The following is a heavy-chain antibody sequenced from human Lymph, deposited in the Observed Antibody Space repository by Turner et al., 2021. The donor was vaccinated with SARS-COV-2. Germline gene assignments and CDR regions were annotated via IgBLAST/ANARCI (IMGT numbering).Heavy chain of an antibody. D-gene: IGHD6-13*01. CDR3: ARDLGTYGMDV. Sequence: EVQLVETGGGLIQPGGSLSLSCEASGIIVSRNYMNWVRQAPGKGLEWVSVIYSGGTTYYAASVKGRFTISRDNSKNTLYLQMNSLRVEDTAVYYCARDLGTYGMDVWGQGTTVTVSS. J-gene: IGHJ6*02. CDR1: GIIVSRNY. V-gene: IGHV3-53*02. CDR2: IYSGGTT.